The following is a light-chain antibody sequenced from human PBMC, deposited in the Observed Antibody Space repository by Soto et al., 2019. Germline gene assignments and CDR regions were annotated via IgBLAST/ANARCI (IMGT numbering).Light chain of an antibody. J-gene: IGLJ2*01. CDR2: DVS. CDR1: SSDVGGYNY. V-gene: IGLV2-14*03. Sequence: QSALTQPASVSGSPGQSITISCTGTSSDVGGYNYVSWYQQHPGKAPKVMIFDVSRRPSGVSNRFSGSKSGNTASLTISGLQVEDEAEYYCNSYTSSSTRVVFVGGTKLTVL. CDR3: NSYTSSSTRVV.